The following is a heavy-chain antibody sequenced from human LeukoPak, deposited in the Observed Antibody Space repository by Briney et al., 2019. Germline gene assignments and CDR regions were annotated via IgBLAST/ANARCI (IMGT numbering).Heavy chain of an antibody. CDR2: ISSGSSTI. J-gene: IGHJ4*02. D-gene: IGHD3-22*01. CDR3: AETSHSGYPNY. V-gene: IGHV3-48*01. Sequence: GGSLRLSCAASGFTFSSYSMNLVRQAPGKGLEWVSYISSGSSTIYYADSVKGRFTISRDNAKNSLYLQMNSLRAEDTAVYYCAETSHSGYPNYWGQGTLVTVSS. CDR1: GFTFSSYS.